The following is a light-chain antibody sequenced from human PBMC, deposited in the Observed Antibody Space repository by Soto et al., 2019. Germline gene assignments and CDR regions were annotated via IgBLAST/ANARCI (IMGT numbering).Light chain of an antibody. V-gene: IGLV1-44*01. CDR3: AAWDDSLNGRYV. CDR1: SSNIGSKT. Sequence: QSVLTQPPSASGTPGQRVTISCSGGSSNIGSKTVNWYQQIPGTAPKLLIYSNNQRPSGVPDRFSGSKSGTSASLAISGLQSEDEADYYCAAWDDSLNGRYVFGTGTKLTVL. J-gene: IGLJ1*01. CDR2: SNN.